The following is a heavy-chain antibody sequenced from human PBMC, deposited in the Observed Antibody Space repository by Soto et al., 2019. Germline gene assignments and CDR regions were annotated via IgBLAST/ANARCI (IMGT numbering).Heavy chain of an antibody. CDR2: IIPIFGTA. V-gene: IGHV1-69*12. D-gene: IGHD3-3*02. J-gene: IGHJ6*02. CDR1: GGTFSSYA. Sequence: QVQLVQSGAEVKKPGSSVKVSCKASGGTFSSYAISWVRQAPGQGLEWMGGIIPIFGTANYAQKFQGRVTTTADESTATGYRALGSLRSEATAVYYCARGGVLVATNRLRYYYYGMGVWGQGTTVTVSS. CDR3: ARGGVLVATNRLRYYYYGMGV.